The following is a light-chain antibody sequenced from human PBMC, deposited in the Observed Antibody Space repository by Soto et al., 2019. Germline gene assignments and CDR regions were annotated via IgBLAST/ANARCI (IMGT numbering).Light chain of an antibody. J-gene: IGKJ1*01. Sequence: EIVMTQSPGTVSVFPGETVTLSCRASQSVSGYLDWLHQKPGQAPRLVLLRIFTRAIGVPARFSGSGSETEFTLTISGLQSEDSGVYYCLQHYSWPWTFGQGTKVEIK. CDR3: LQHYSWPWT. CDR1: QSVSGY. V-gene: IGKV3-15*01. CDR2: RIF.